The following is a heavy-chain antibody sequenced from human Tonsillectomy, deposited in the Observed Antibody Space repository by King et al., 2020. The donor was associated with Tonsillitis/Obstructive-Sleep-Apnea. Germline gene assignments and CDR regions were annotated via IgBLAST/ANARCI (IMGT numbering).Heavy chain of an antibody. Sequence: VQLQQWGAGLLKPSETLSLTCGVYGGSFSGYYWSWIRQPPGKGLEWIGEINQSGSTNYNPSLKSRVTISVDTSKNPFSLKLSSVTAADTAVYYCARGPPRAASGWDTSFDYWGQGTLVTVSS. CDR3: ARGPPRAASGWDTSFDY. CDR2: INQSGST. J-gene: IGHJ4*02. D-gene: IGHD6-19*01. V-gene: IGHV4-34*01. CDR1: GGSFSGYY.